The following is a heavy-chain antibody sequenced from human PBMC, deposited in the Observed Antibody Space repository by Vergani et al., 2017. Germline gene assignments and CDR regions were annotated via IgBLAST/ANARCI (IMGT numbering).Heavy chain of an antibody. CDR2: IYYSGST. V-gene: IGHV4-59*01. CDR3: VREQQLAYYFDY. Sequence: QVQLQESGPGLVKPSETLSLTCTVSGGSISSYYWSWIRPPPGKGLEWIGYIYYSGSTNYNPSLKSRVTISVDTSKNQFSLKLSSVTAADTAVYYCVREQQLAYYFDYWGQGTLVTVSS. CDR1: GGSISSYY. J-gene: IGHJ4*02. D-gene: IGHD6-13*01.